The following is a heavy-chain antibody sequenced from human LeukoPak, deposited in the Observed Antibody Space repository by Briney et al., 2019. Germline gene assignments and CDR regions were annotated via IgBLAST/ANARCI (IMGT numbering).Heavy chain of an antibody. CDR3: ARPDYYDSSGYYQADAFDI. CDR1: GYSFTSYW. CDR2: IYSGDSDT. J-gene: IGHJ3*02. V-gene: IGHV5-51*01. D-gene: IGHD3-22*01. Sequence: GESLKISCKGSGYSFTSYWIGWVRQMPGKGLEWMGIIYSGDSDTRYSPSFQGQVTISADKSISTAYLQWSSLKASDTAMYYCARPDYYDSSGYYQADAFDIWGQGTMVTVSS.